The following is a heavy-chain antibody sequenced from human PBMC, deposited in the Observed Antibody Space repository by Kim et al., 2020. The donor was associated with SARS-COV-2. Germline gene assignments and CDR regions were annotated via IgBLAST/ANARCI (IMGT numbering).Heavy chain of an antibody. Sequence: SGPTLVNPTQTLTLTCTFSGFSLSTSGMCVSWIRQPPGKALEWLALIDWDDDKYYSTSLKTRLTISKDTSKNQVVLSMTNIDPVDTATYYCARAPRYYYYGLDVWGQGTTVTVSS. CDR3: ARAPRYYYYGLDV. CDR1: GFSLSTSGMC. J-gene: IGHJ6*02. CDR2: IDWDDDK. V-gene: IGHV2-70*01.